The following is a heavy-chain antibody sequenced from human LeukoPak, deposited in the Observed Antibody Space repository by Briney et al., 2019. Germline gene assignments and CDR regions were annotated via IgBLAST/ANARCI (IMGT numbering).Heavy chain of an antibody. V-gene: IGHV4-39*01. CDR1: GGSISSISSNTYH. J-gene: IGHJ6*02. CDR3: ARRNPKLRFLEWLSRPYYYYGMDV. D-gene: IGHD3-3*01. Sequence: SETLSLTCIVSGGSISSISSNTYHWGWIRQPPGKGLEWIGSIYYSGSTYYNPSLKSRVTISVDTSKNQFSLKLSSVTAADTAVYYCARRNPKLRFLEWLSRPYYYYGMDVWGQGTTVTVSS. CDR2: IYYSGST.